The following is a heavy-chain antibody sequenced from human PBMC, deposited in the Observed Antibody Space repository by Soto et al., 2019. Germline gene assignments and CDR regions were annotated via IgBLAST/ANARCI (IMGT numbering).Heavy chain of an antibody. CDR3: ARDGDSSRWGDFDY. Sequence: QVQLVESGGGVVQPGRSLRLSCAASGFTFSSYPMHWVRQAPGKGLECVGVISDDGNNKFYAGSVKGRFTISRDNSKNTLDLQMNSMRAEDTAVYYCARDGDSSRWGDFDYWGQGTLVTVPS. CDR1: GFTFSSYP. V-gene: IGHV3-30-3*01. CDR2: ISDDGNNK. D-gene: IGHD6-13*01. J-gene: IGHJ4*02.